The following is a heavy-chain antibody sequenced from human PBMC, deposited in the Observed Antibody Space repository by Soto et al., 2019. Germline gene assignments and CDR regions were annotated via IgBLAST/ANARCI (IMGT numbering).Heavy chain of an antibody. D-gene: IGHD3-3*01. V-gene: IGHV1-18*04. CDR2: ISTKSGNT. Sequence: QVQLVQSAAGVKKPGASVKVSCKASGYTFANYDISWVRQAPGQGLEWMGWISTKSGNTENAQNVQGRVTLTAASSATTVHRQLRSLRSHATAVYHCARSYFDSWTEYSNPVKYWGQGTLVAVSS. J-gene: IGHJ4*02. CDR3: ARSYFDSWTEYSNPVKY. CDR1: GYTFANYD.